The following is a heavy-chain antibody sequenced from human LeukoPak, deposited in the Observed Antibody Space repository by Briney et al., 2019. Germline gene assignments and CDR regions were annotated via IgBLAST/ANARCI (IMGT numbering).Heavy chain of an antibody. CDR1: GGTFSSYA. V-gene: IGHV1-69*05. Sequence: GASVKVSCKASGGTFSSYAISWVRQAPGQGLEWMGGIIPIFGTANYAQKFQGRVTMTTDTSTSTAYMEVRSLKSDDTAVYYCARTVATYFDYWGQGTLVTVSS. CDR2: IIPIFGTA. D-gene: IGHD5-12*01. J-gene: IGHJ4*02. CDR3: ARTVATYFDY.